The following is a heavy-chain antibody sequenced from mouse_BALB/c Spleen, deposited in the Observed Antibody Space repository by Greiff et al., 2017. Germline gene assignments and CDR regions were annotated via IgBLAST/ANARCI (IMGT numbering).Heavy chain of an antibody. CDR1: GFTFTGYY. J-gene: IGHJ3*01. CDR2: IRNKANGYTT. D-gene: IGHD2-4*01. V-gene: IGHV7-3*02. CDR3: ARAIYYDYFAY. Sequence: EVQLVESGGGLVQPGGSLRLSCATSGFTFTGYYMSWVRQPPGKALEWLGFIRNKANGYTTEYSASVKCRFTISRDNSQSILYLQMNTLRAEDSATYYCARAIYYDYFAYWGQGTLVTVSA.